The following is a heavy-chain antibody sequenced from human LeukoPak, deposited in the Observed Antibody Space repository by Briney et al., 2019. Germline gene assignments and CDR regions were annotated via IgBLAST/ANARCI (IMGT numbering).Heavy chain of an antibody. CDR1: GGSISSGGYY. CDR2: IYYSGST. Sequence: SETLSLTCTVSGGSISSGGYYWSWIRQHRGRGLEWIEYIYYSGSTYYNPSLKSRVTISVDTSKNQFSLKLSSVTAADTAVYYCASLSGLRREMELWFDPWGQGTLVTVSS. D-gene: IGHD5-24*01. V-gene: IGHV4-31*03. J-gene: IGHJ5*02. CDR3: ASLSGLRREMELWFDP.